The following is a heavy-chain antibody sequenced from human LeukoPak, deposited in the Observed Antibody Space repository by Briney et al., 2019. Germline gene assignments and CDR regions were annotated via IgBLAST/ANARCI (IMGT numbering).Heavy chain of an antibody. CDR3: ATHYYDSSGYYSNY. CDR1: GYTFTSYG. J-gene: IGHJ4*02. Sequence: ASVKVSCKASGYTFTSYGISWVRQAPGQGLEWMGWISAYNGNTNYAQKLQGRVTMTTDTSTSTAYMELSSLRSEDTAVYYCATHYYDSSGYYSNYWGQGTLVTVSS. CDR2: ISAYNGNT. D-gene: IGHD3-22*01. V-gene: IGHV1-18*01.